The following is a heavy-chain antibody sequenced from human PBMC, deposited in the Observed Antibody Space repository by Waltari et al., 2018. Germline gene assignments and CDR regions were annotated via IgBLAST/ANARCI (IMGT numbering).Heavy chain of an antibody. V-gene: IGHV4-34*01. D-gene: IGHD3-3*01. J-gene: IGHJ6*02. Sequence: QVQLQQWGAGLLKPSETLSLTCAVYGGSFSGYYWSWIRQPPGKGLEWIGEINHSGSTNYNPSLKSRVTISVDTSKNQFSLKLSSVTAADTAVYYCARGQPYYDFWSGYYSYYYYGMDVWGQGTTVTVSS. CDR1: GGSFSGYY. CDR3: ARGQPYYDFWSGYYSYYYYGMDV. CDR2: INHSGST.